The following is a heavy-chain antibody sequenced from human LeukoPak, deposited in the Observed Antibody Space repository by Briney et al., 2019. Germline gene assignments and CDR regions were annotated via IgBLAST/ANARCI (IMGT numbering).Heavy chain of an antibody. J-gene: IGHJ4*02. CDR1: GFTFSNSA. CDR3: AAELYSGTYGRCCSFAF. Sequence: SVKVSCKASGFTFSNSAMQWVRQARGQRLEWIGWIIVGSGKTHYAQNFQERVTITRDMSTNTAYMELSSLRSEDTAVYYCAAELYSGTYGRCCSFAFWGQGTLVTVSS. V-gene: IGHV1-58*02. D-gene: IGHD1-26*01. CDR2: IIVGSGKT.